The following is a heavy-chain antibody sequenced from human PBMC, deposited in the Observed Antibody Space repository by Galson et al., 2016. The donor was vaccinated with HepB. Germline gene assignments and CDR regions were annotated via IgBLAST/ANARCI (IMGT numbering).Heavy chain of an antibody. CDR2: IYWDDDK. Sequence: PALVKPPQTLTLTCTISGISLRGTEADVDWIRQPPGKALEWLALIYWDDDKRYSPSLKSRLTITKDTSKNQVVLTMTNLDPVDTATYYCAHRASAGTRTPYFDDWGQGTLVTVSS. D-gene: IGHD6-13*01. V-gene: IGHV2-5*02. J-gene: IGHJ4*02. CDR3: AHRASAGTRTPYFDD. CDR1: GISLRGTEAD.